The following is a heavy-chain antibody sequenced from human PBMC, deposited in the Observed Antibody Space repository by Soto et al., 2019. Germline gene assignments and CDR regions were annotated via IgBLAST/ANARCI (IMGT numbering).Heavy chain of an antibody. Sequence: QVQLVQSGAEVKKPGASVKVSCKASGYTFTSYDINWVRQATGQGLEWMGWMNPNSGNTGYAQKFQGRVTMTRNTSISTAYMELSSLRSEDTAVYYCARDYDFWSGYYYAMDVWGQGTTVTVSS. CDR2: MNPNSGNT. CDR1: GYTFTSYD. D-gene: IGHD3-3*01. CDR3: ARDYDFWSGYYYAMDV. V-gene: IGHV1-8*01. J-gene: IGHJ6*02.